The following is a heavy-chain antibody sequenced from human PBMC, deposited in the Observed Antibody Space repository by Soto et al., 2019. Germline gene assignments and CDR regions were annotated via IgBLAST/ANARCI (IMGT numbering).Heavy chain of an antibody. J-gene: IGHJ6*03. CDR1: VFPFSSYA. V-gene: IGHV3-48*04. CDR2: ISSSGSSI. D-gene: IGHD3-16*01. CDR3: ARNRWDFGYYYMDV. Sequence: PGGSLRLSCAASVFPFSSYAMSWVRQAPGKGLEWVSYISSSGSSIYYADSVKGRFTISRDNAKNSLYLQMNSLRAEDTAVYYCARNRWDFGYYYMDVWGKGTTVTVSS.